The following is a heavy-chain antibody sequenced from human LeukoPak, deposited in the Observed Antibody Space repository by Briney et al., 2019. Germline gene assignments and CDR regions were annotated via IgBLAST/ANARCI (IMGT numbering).Heavy chain of an antibody. CDR3: ARDLGYNSAS. J-gene: IGHJ5*02. CDR1: GFTFTNYW. CDR2: INHDGSST. D-gene: IGHD5-18*01. V-gene: IGHV3-74*01. Sequence: ESLKISCAASGFTFTNYWMHWVRQVPGKGLVWVSHINHDGSSTNYADSVKGRFTIPRDNAKNTLYLQMNSLTAEDTAVYYCARDLGYNSASWGQGTLVTVSS.